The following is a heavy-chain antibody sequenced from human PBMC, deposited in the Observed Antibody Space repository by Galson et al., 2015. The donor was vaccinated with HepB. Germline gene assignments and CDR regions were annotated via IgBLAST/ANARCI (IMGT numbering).Heavy chain of an antibody. J-gene: IGHJ3*02. Sequence: SLRLSCAASGFTFSSYSMNWVRQAPGKGLEWVSFISSSSNTRYYADSVKGRFTISRDNAKNSLYLQMNSLRAEDTAVYYCARDEGPARPDAFDIWGQGTMVTVSS. V-gene: IGHV3-48*01. CDR2: ISSSSNTR. CDR1: GFTFSSYS. CDR3: ARDEGPARPDAFDI.